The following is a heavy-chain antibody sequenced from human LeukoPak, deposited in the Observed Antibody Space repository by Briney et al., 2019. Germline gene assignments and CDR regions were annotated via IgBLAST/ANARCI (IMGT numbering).Heavy chain of an antibody. Sequence: GGSLRLSCAASGFTFSSYSMNWVRQAPGKGLEWVSSISSSSSYIYYADSVKGRFTISRDNAKNSLYLQLNSLRAEDTAVYYCARESGGDLGEAFDIWGQGTLVTVSS. CDR1: GFTFSSYS. CDR3: ARESGGDLGEAFDI. CDR2: ISSSSSYI. V-gene: IGHV3-21*01. J-gene: IGHJ4*02. D-gene: IGHD1-26*01.